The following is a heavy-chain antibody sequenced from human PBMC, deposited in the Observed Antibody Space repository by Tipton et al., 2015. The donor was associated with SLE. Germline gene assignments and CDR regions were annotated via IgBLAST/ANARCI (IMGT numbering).Heavy chain of an antibody. CDR2: MNPNSGNT. Sequence: QLVQSGAEVKKPGASVKVSCKASGYTFTSYDINWVRQATGQGLEWMGWMNPNSGNTGYAQKFQGRVTMTRNTSKSTAYMELSSLRSEDTAVYYCATVTRPGLRTTDPFDYWGQGTLVTVSS. V-gene: IGHV1-8*01. CDR1: GYTFTSYD. CDR3: ATVTRPGLRTTDPFDY. D-gene: IGHD1-7*01. J-gene: IGHJ4*02.